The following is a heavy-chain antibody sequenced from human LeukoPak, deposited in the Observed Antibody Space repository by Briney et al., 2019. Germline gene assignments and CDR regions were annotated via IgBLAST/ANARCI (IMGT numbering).Heavy chain of an antibody. CDR2: ISSSSSYI. CDR1: GFTFSDYY. CDR3: AREPDYGDYVRYFDY. V-gene: IGHV3-11*06. D-gene: IGHD4-17*01. J-gene: IGHJ4*02. Sequence: GGSLRLSCAASGFTFSDYYMGWIRQAPGKGLEWVSSISSSSSYIYYADSVKGRFTISRDNAKNSLYLQMNSLRAEDTAVYYCAREPDYGDYVRYFDYWGQGTLVTVSS.